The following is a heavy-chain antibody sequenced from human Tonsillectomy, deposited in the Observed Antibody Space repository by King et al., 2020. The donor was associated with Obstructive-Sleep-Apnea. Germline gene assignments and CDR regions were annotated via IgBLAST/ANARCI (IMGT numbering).Heavy chain of an antibody. CDR1: GYTFTSYG. J-gene: IGHJ4*02. V-gene: IGHV1-18*04. CDR3: ARDLGDIVLMVYATRTFDY. D-gene: IGHD2-8*01. CDR2: ISAYNGNT. Sequence: QLVQSGAEVKKPGASVKVSCKASGYTFTSYGISWVRQAPGQGLEWMGWISAYNGNTNYAQKFQGRVTMPTDTSTSTAYMELRSLRSDDTAVYYCARDLGDIVLMVYATRTFDYWGQGPLVTVSS.